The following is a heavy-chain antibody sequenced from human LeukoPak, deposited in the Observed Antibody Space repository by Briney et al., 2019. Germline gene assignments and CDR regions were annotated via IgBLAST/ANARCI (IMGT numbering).Heavy chain of an antibody. D-gene: IGHD6-19*01. CDR1: GFTFSSYW. Sequence: PGGTLRLSCAASGFTFSSYWMSWVRQAPGKGLEWVATIKQDGSENHYVDSVKGRFTISTDNAKSSLYLQMNSLRAEDTAVYYCAREGNSSGWYLGDFDIWGQGTMVTVSS. J-gene: IGHJ3*02. V-gene: IGHV3-7*01. CDR3: AREGNSSGWYLGDFDI. CDR2: IKQDGSEN.